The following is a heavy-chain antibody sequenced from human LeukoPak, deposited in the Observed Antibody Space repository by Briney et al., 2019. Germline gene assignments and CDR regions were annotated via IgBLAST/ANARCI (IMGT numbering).Heavy chain of an antibody. Sequence: GGSLRLSCAASGFTFSSYGMSWVRQAPGKGLEWVSAISGSGGSTYYADSVKGRFTMSRDNSKKTLDLQMNSLRAEDTAVYYCARDKIVGATHFDYWGQGTLVTVSS. CDR1: GFTFSSYG. CDR3: ARDKIVGATHFDY. V-gene: IGHV3-23*01. D-gene: IGHD1-26*01. CDR2: ISGSGGST. J-gene: IGHJ4*02.